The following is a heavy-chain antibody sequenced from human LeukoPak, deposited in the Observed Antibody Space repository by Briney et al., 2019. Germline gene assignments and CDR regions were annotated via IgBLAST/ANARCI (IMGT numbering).Heavy chain of an antibody. V-gene: IGHV4-61*02. CDR3: ARDTYYYDTRGYLVWYFDN. CDR2: IFSSGST. J-gene: IGHJ4*02. D-gene: IGHD3-22*01. CDR1: GGSIRSGSYF. Sequence: SETLSLTFTVSGGSIRSGSYFWSWIRQPAGRGVEWIGRIFSSGSTNYNPSLKSRVTMSVATSKNQFSLKLSSVTAADTAVYYCARDTYYYDTRGYLVWYFDNWGQGTLVTVSS.